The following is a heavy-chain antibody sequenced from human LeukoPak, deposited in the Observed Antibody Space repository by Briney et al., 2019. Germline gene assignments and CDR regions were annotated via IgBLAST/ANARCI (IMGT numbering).Heavy chain of an antibody. D-gene: IGHD4-17*01. Sequence: PGGSLRLSCAASGFTFSSYAMSWVRQAPGKGLEWVSAISGSGGSTYYADSVKGRFTISRDNSKNTLYLQMNSLRAEDTAVYYCARDKDYGDSYFDYWGQGILVTVSS. CDR1: GFTFSSYA. CDR2: ISGSGGST. V-gene: IGHV3-23*01. CDR3: ARDKDYGDSYFDY. J-gene: IGHJ4*02.